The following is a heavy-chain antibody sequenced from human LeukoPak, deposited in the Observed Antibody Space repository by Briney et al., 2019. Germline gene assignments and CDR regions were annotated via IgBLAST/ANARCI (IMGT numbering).Heavy chain of an antibody. CDR2: ISASGGSK. Sequence: GGSLRLSCAASGFTFNSYAMTWVRQAPGKGLEWVSTISASGGSKYYADSVKGRLTISRDNSKNTLCLQMNSPRAEDTAIYYCAKGLAGTRSYFDYWGQGTLVTVSS. CDR1: GFTFNSYA. D-gene: IGHD1-7*01. CDR3: AKGLAGTRSYFDY. V-gene: IGHV3-23*01. J-gene: IGHJ4*02.